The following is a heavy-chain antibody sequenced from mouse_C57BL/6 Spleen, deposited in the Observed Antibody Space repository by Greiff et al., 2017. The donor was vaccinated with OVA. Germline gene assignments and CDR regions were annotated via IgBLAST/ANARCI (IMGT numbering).Heavy chain of an antibody. V-gene: IGHV1-82*01. CDR2: IYPGDGDT. D-gene: IGHD1-1*01. CDR3: ARSYYYGSSFNYAMDY. J-gene: IGHJ4*01. CDR1: GYAFSSSW. Sequence: QVQLQQSGPELVKPGASVKISCKASGYAFSSSWMNWVKQRPGKGLEWIGRIYPGDGDTNYNGKFKGKATVTADKSSSTAYMQRSSLTSEDSAVYFCARSYYYGSSFNYAMDYWGQGTSVTVSS.